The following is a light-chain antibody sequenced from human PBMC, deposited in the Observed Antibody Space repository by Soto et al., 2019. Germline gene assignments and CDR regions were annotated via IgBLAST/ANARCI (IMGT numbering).Light chain of an antibody. V-gene: IGKV4-1*01. Sequence: DIVMTQSPDSLAVSLGERATINCKSSQSVLYSSNNKNYLAWYQQKPGQPPKLLIYWASTRESGVPDRFSGSGSGTDFTLTISSLKAEEVAVYYCHQYYSTPSFGQGTKLEIK. CDR1: QSVLYSSNNKNY. CDR2: WAS. CDR3: HQYYSTPS. J-gene: IGKJ2*01.